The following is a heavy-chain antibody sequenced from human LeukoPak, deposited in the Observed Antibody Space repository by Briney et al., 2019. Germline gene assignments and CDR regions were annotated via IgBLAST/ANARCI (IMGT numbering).Heavy chain of an antibody. Sequence: ASVKVSCKASGYTFTSYGISWVRQAPGQGLEWMGWISAYNGNTNYAQKLQGRVTMTTDTSTGTAYMELRSLRSDDTAVYYRARTQGATKLGDGMDVWGQGTTVTVSS. J-gene: IGHJ6*02. CDR1: GYTFTSYG. D-gene: IGHD1-26*01. CDR2: ISAYNGNT. CDR3: ARTQGATKLGDGMDV. V-gene: IGHV1-18*01.